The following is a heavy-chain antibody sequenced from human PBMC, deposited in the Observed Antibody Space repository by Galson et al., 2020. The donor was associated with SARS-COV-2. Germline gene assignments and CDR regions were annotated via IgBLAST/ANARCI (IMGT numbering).Heavy chain of an antibody. D-gene: IGHD3-22*01. V-gene: IGHV1-2*02. CDR3: AREVTVGVLSEYVEH. J-gene: IGHJ1*01. CDR2: INPNSGGT. Sequence: ASVKVSCKASGYTFTGYYMHWVRQAPGQGLEWMGWINPNSGGTKYAQKVQGRVTMTRDTSISTAYMELSRLRSDDTAVYYCAREVTVGVLSEYVEHWGQGTLVTVSS. CDR1: GYTFTGYY.